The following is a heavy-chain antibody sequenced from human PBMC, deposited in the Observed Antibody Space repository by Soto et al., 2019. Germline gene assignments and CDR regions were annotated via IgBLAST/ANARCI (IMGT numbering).Heavy chain of an antibody. Sequence: ETLSLTCAVYGGSFSGYYWSWIRQPPGKGLEWIGEINHSGSTNYNPSLKSRVTISVDTSKNQFSLKLSSVTAADTAVYYCARGRRRFRMIVVVITTGDWFDPWGQGTLVTVSS. CDR1: GGSFSGYY. CDR3: ARGRRRFRMIVVVITTGDWFDP. V-gene: IGHV4-34*01. D-gene: IGHD3-22*01. J-gene: IGHJ5*02. CDR2: INHSGST.